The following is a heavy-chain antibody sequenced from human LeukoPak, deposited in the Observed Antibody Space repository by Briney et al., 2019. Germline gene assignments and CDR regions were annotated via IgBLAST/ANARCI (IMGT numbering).Heavy chain of an antibody. J-gene: IGHJ3*02. Sequence: GGSLRLSCAASGFTFSCYSMNWVRQAPGKGLEWVSSISSSSSYIYYADSVKGRFTISRDNAKNSLYLQMNSLRAEDTAVYYCARDTTYCSSTSCSWRAFDIWGQGTMVTVSS. D-gene: IGHD2-2*01. CDR1: GFTFSCYS. CDR2: ISSSSSYI. V-gene: IGHV3-21*01. CDR3: ARDTTYCSSTSCSWRAFDI.